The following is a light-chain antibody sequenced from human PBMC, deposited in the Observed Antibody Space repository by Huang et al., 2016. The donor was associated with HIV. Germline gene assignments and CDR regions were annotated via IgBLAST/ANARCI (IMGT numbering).Light chain of an antibody. CDR2: SAS. V-gene: IGKV1-9*01. Sequence: IQLTQSPSSLSASVGDRVSITCRASQGISTYLAWYQQKPGTAPKLLIYSASALQSGVPSRFSGSGSGTAFTLTISSLQPEDFATYYCQQCNSYPLTFGGGTKVEI. CDR3: QQCNSYPLT. J-gene: IGKJ4*01. CDR1: QGISTY.